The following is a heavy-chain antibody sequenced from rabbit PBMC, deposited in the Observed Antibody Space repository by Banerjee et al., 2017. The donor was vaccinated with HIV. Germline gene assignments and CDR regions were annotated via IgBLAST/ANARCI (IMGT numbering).Heavy chain of an antibody. CDR1: GFSLSNDYV. D-gene: IGHD1-1*01. Sequence: QEQLVESGGDLVKPEGSLTLTCTASGFSLSNDYVCWVRQAPGKGLEWIACIGTGNGNTYYASWAKGRFTISKTSSTTVDLQMTSLTAADTATYFCARDPHAGGIGYWNLWGPGTLVTVS. CDR2: IGTGNGNT. CDR3: ARDPHAGGIGYWNL. J-gene: IGHJ4*01. V-gene: IGHV1S45*01.